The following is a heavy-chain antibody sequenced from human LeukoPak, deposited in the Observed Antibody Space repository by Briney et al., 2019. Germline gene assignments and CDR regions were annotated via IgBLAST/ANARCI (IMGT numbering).Heavy chain of an antibody. D-gene: IGHD6-13*01. Sequence: SDTLSLTCTVSGGSISSHYWSWVRQPPGKGLEWIGDLYYSGITHYNPSLKSRVTISVDTSKNQFSLRLTSVTAADTAVYYCARSYSSSWDYWGRGTLVTVSS. V-gene: IGHV4-59*07. CDR2: LYYSGIT. CDR3: ARSYSSSWDY. CDR1: GGSISSHY. J-gene: IGHJ4*02.